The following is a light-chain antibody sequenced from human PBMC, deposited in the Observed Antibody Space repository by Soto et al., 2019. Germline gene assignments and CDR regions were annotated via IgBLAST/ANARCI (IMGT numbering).Light chain of an antibody. Sequence: QSALTQPASVYGSPEHSITISCSGTSSDVGSYNLVSWYQQHPGKAPKLMIYEGSKRPSGVSNRFSGSKSGNTASLTISGLQAEDEADYYCCSYAGSSTYVFGTGTKLTVL. CDR2: EGS. CDR1: SSDVGSYNL. J-gene: IGLJ1*01. CDR3: CSYAGSSTYV. V-gene: IGLV2-23*01.